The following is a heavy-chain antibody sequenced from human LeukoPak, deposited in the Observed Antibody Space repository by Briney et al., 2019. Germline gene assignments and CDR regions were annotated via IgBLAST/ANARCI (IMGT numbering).Heavy chain of an antibody. CDR3: AREMGVRGVMDAFDI. D-gene: IGHD3-10*01. J-gene: IGHJ3*02. V-gene: IGHV4-4*02. CDR1: GDSIGAINW. Sequence: PSGTLSLTCDVSGDSIGAINWWNWVRQPPGKGLEWIGEIYHTGSTNYSPSLKSRVTISVDKSKNQFSLRLSSVTAADTAVYYRAREMGVRGVMDAFDIWGQGTIVTVSS. CDR2: IYHTGST.